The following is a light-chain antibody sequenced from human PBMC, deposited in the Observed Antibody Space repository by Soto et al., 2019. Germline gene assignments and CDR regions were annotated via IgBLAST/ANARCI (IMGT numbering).Light chain of an antibody. CDR2: DVS. V-gene: IGLV2-14*01. CDR3: GSYTTSSTLYV. CDR1: SSDVGGYNY. J-gene: IGLJ1*01. Sequence: QSALTQPASESGSPGPPITISCTGTSSDVGGYNYVSWYQQHPGKAPKVMIYDVSNRPSGVSNRFSGSKSGNTASLTISGLQAEDEADYYCGSYTTSSTLYVFGTGTKLTVL.